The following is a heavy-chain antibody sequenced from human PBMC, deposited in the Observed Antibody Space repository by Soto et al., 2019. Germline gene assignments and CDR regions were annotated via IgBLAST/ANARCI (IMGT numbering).Heavy chain of an antibody. CDR1: GGSISSYY. D-gene: IGHD3-16*01. CDR3: ARDGTFGAKGGSLDI. V-gene: IGHV4-59*01. J-gene: IGHJ3*02. Sequence: SETLSLTCTVSGGSISSYYWSWIRQPPGKGLEWIGYIYYSGSTNYNPSLKSRVTISVDTSKNQFSLKLSSVTAADTAVYYCARDGTFGAKGGSLDIWGQGTMVTVSS. CDR2: IYYSGST.